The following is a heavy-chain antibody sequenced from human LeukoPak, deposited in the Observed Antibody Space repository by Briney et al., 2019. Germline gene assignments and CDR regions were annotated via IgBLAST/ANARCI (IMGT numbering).Heavy chain of an antibody. V-gene: IGHV4-38-2*02. J-gene: IGHJ5*02. CDR3: ARVQSTYCDFWSGYTQPNWFDP. CDR2: IYHSGST. D-gene: IGHD3-3*01. Sequence: PSETLSLTCTVSGYSISSGYYWGWIRQPPGKGLEWIGSIYHSGSTYYNPSLKSRVTISVDTSKNQFSLKLSSVTAADTAVYYCARVQSTYCDFWSGYTQPNWFDPWGQGTLVTVSS. CDR1: GYSISSGYY.